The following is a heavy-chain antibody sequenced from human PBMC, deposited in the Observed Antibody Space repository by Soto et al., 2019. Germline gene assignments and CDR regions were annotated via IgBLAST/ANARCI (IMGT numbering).Heavy chain of an antibody. D-gene: IGHD3-22*01. CDR3: ARHSPYEYDKSGYYSMWFDP. J-gene: IGHJ5*02. CDR1: GYTFSDDW. Sequence: GESLTVSCKGSGYTFSDDWISWVRQLPGKGTEWMGRIDPGDSYINYSPPFEGHVTISAEKSISTAYLQCNSLKASDTAMYYCARHSPYEYDKSGYYSMWFDPWRQGNLVTISS. V-gene: IGHV5-10-1*01. CDR2: IDPGDSYI.